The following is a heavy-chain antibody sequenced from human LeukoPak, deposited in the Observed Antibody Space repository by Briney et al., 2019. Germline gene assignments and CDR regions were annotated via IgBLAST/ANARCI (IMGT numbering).Heavy chain of an antibody. J-gene: IGHJ4*02. V-gene: IGHV4-59*11. CDR2: IYHNGIT. CDR3: AREANYYGSGSYFEGTFDY. Sequence: SETLSLTCNVSGVSISTHYWSWIRQSPGKGLEWIGYIYHNGITNYNPSLKSRVTISIDTSKNEFSLKLTSVTAADTAVYYCAREANYYGSGSYFEGTFDYWGQGTLVTVSS. CDR1: GVSISTHY. D-gene: IGHD3-10*01.